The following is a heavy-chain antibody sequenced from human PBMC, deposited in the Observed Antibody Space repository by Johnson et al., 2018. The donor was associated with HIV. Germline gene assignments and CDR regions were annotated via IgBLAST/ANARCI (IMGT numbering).Heavy chain of an antibody. CDR3: ARDFNSGSPDGAFDI. Sequence: VQLVESGGGLVQPGGSLRLSCAASGLSVSYGYMTWVRQAPGKGLEWVSVIYSGGNTYYTDSVKGRFTISRDNSDNTMYLPMNSLRAEDTALYYCARDFNSGSPDGAFDIWGQGTMVTVSS. V-gene: IGHV3-53*01. J-gene: IGHJ3*02. D-gene: IGHD4-23*01. CDR2: IYSGGNT. CDR1: GLSVSYGY.